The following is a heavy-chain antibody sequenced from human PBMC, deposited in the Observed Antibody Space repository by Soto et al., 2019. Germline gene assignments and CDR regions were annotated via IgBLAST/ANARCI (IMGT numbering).Heavy chain of an antibody. V-gene: IGHV3-23*01. CDR2: ISGSGGST. J-gene: IGHJ6*03. CDR3: AKALARTVYGYDYYYYRDV. CDR1: GFTFSSYA. Sequence: EVQLLESGGGLVQPGGSLRLSCAASGFTFSSYAMSWVRQAPGKGLEWVSAISGSGGSTYYADSVKGRFTISRDNSKNTLYLQMNSLRAEDTAVYYCAKALARTVYGYDYYYYRDVWGKGTTVTVSS. D-gene: IGHD3-10*01.